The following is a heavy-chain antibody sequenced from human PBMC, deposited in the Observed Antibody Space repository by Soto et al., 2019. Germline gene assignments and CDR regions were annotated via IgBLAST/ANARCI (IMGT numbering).Heavy chain of an antibody. CDR1: GFTFSDHS. CDR3: ARSMKAGKNFDY. J-gene: IGHJ4*02. Sequence: QVQLVESGGGLVKPGGSLRLSCEASGFTFSDHSMSWIRQAPGKGLEWLSYISGSNTDTDYAGSVKGRFTISRDNAQNSLHLQMKSLRADDAAVYYCARSMKAGKNFDYWGQGTLVTVSS. CDR2: ISGSNTDT. D-gene: IGHD3-22*01. V-gene: IGHV3-11*05.